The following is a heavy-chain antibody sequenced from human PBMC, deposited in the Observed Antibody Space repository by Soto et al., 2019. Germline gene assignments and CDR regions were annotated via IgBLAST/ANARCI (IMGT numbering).Heavy chain of an antibody. CDR1: GGSISGGNYY. CDR2: IYYSGST. Sequence: PSETLSLTCTVSGGSISGGNYYWSWIRQHPGKGLEWIGYIYYSGSTYYNPSLKSRVTISVDTSKNQFSLKLSSVTAADTAVYYCARISYDSSGTAADPWGQGTLVTVSS. D-gene: IGHD3-22*01. CDR3: ARISYDSSGTAADP. J-gene: IGHJ5*02. V-gene: IGHV4-31*03.